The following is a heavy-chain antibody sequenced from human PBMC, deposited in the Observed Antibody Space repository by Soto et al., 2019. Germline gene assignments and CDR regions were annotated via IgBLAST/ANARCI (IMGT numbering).Heavy chain of an antibody. CDR1: GGSISSGDYY. CDR2: IYYSGST. CDR3: ARGEHDYGDYVHFDY. J-gene: IGHJ4*02. Sequence: SETLSLTCTFSGGSISSGDYYWSWIRQPPGKGLEWIGYIYYSGSTYYNPSLKSRVTISVDTSKNQFSLKLSSVTAADTAVYYCARGEHDYGDYVHFDYWGQGTLVTVSS. D-gene: IGHD4-17*01. V-gene: IGHV4-30-4*01.